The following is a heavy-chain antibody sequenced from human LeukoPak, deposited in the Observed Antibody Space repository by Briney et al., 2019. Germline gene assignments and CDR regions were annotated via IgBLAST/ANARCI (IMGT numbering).Heavy chain of an antibody. CDR3: AKSSHSRWYIDY. Sequence: GGSLRLSCAASGFTFSSYAMSWVRQAPGKGLDWVSAISGSGGSTYYADSVKGRFTISRDNSKNTLYLQMNSLRAEDTAVYYCAKSSHSRWYIDYWGQGTLVTVSS. CDR2: ISGSGGST. CDR1: GFTFSSYA. V-gene: IGHV3-23*01. J-gene: IGHJ4*02. D-gene: IGHD2-15*01.